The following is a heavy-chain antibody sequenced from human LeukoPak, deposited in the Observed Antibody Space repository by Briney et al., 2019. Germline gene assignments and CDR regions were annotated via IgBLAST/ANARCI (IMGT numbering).Heavy chain of an antibody. V-gene: IGHV4-61*01. CDR2: ISYSGSA. CDR3: ATEAECSGGSCYSYGWFDP. CDR1: GGSVSSSLNK. D-gene: IGHD2-15*01. Sequence: SETLSLTCSDSGGSVSSSLNKWSWIRQPPGKGLEWIGEISYSGSASYNPSLRSRVTISIDTSANQFSLTLDSVTAADTAVYYCATEAECSGGSCYSYGWFDPWGQGTQVIVSS. J-gene: IGHJ5*02.